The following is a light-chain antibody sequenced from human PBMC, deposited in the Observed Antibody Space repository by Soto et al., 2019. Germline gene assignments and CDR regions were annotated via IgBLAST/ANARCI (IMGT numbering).Light chain of an antibody. CDR3: QQRNNWPPAT. Sequence: EIVLTQSPATLSLSPGERATLSCRASQSVGRHLAWYQQKPGQAPRLLLYDASNSATGVPARFSGSGSGTDFTISISSLEPEDFAVYYCQQRNNWPPATFGGGTKVEIK. CDR2: DAS. V-gene: IGKV3-11*01. CDR1: QSVGRH. J-gene: IGKJ4*01.